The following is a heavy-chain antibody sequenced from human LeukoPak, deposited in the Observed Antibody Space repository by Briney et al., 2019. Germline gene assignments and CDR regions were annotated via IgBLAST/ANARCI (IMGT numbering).Heavy chain of an antibody. Sequence: GGSLRLSCAASGLTYRNYYFSWVRQAPGKGLEWISYMSDDGSYANYADSARGRFTISRDNAKNSLFLQMNSLRVEDTAVYYCARTMGGGPGGHFDYWGQGTLVTVSS. V-gene: IGHV3-11*03. J-gene: IGHJ4*02. CDR3: ARTMGGGPGGHFDY. CDR2: MSDDGSYA. D-gene: IGHD4-23*01. CDR1: GLTYRNYY.